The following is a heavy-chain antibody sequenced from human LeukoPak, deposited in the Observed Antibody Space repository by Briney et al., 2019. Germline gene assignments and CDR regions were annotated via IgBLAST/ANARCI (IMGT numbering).Heavy chain of an antibody. CDR2: INPSGGST. CDR1: GYTFTSYY. Sequence: ASVTVSYKASGYTFTSYYMHWVRQAPGQGLEWMGLINPSGGSTSYAQKFQGRVTMTRDTPTSTVYMELSSLRSEDTAVYYRARDTIPAANDAFDFWGQGTVVIVSS. D-gene: IGHD2-2*01. V-gene: IGHV1-46*01. CDR3: ARDTIPAANDAFDF. J-gene: IGHJ3*01.